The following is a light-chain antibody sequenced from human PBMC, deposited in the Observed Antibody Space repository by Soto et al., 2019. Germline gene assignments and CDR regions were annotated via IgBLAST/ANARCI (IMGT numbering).Light chain of an antibody. CDR1: QSLLYSDGDNY. J-gene: IGKJ5*01. V-gene: IGKV2-28*01. CDR2: LAS. CDR3: MQASQPPDT. Sequence: DIVMTQSPLSLGVTPGEPASISCRSSQSLLYSDGDNYLDWYLQKPWQSPQLLIYLASNRASGVPARFSGSGCGTCFTLQISRVGDEEVGLYYLMQASQPPDTFGQGKRLDIK.